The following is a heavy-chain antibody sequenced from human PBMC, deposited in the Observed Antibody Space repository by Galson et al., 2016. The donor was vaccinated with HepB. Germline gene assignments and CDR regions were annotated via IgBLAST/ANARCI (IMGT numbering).Heavy chain of an antibody. V-gene: IGHV3-21*01. Sequence: SLRLSCAVSGITFRSYTMNWVRQAPGKGLEWVSSISGGCSYIYYADSVKGRFTISRDNAKNSLYLHMNSLRAEDTAVYYCASRHSGWYYFDYWGQGTLVTVSS. D-gene: IGHD6-19*01. CDR1: GITFRSYT. CDR3: ASRHSGWYYFDY. CDR2: ISGGCSYI. J-gene: IGHJ4*02.